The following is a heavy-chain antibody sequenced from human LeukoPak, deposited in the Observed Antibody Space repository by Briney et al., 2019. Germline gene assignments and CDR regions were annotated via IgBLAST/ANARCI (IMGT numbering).Heavy chain of an antibody. J-gene: IGHJ4*02. D-gene: IGHD2-15*01. V-gene: IGHV1-18*01. Sequence: ASVKVSCKASGYTFTSYGISWVRQAPGQGLEWMGWISAYNGNTNYAQKLQGRVTMTTDTSTSTAYMELRSLRSDDTAVYYCAREKGYCSGGSCYPPFFDYWGQGTLVTVSS. CDR3: AREKGYCSGGSCYPPFFDY. CDR2: ISAYNGNT. CDR1: GYTFTSYG.